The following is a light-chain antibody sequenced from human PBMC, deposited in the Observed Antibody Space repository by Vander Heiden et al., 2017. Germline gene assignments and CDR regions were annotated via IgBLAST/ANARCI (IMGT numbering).Light chain of an antibody. Sequence: VMTHTPDSLVVSLRERATMNCKSSQSLLSSSNNKNHLAWDPQKPGQPRKLLIYWASTRESGVPDRFSGSGSGTDFTLTISRLQAEDVAVYYWQQYYSTPQTFGQGTKVEIK. V-gene: IGKV4-1*01. J-gene: IGKJ1*01. CDR2: WAS. CDR1: QSLLSSSNNKNH. CDR3: QQYYSTPQT.